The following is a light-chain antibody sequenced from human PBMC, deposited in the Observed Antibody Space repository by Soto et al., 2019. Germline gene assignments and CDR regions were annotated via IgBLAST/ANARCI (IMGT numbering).Light chain of an antibody. CDR3: QQYNRFPIT. CDR2: KAS. V-gene: IGKV1-5*03. J-gene: IGKJ5*01. Sequence: DVQMTQSPSTLSASVGDRVTIRCRASQSVSDWLAWYQQKPGKAPKLLMHKASTLEKGVPLRFSGSESGTESTLTLSSLQPDDFATYYCQQYNRFPITFGQGTRLEIK. CDR1: QSVSDW.